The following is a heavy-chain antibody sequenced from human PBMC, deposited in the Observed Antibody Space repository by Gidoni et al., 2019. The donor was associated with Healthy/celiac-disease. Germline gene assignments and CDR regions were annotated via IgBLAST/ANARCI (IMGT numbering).Heavy chain of an antibody. CDR2: IKSKTDGGTT. D-gene: IGHD3-10*01. J-gene: IGHJ4*02. CDR1: GFPFCNAW. CDR3: TTRDEFGELFPDY. V-gene: IGHV3-15*01. Sequence: EVQLVESGGGLVKPGGSLRLSCPASGFPFCNAWMSWVRQAPGKGLEWVGRIKSKTDGGTTDYAAPVKGRFTISRDDSKNTLYLQMNSLKTEDTAVYYCTTRDEFGELFPDYWGQGTLVTVSS.